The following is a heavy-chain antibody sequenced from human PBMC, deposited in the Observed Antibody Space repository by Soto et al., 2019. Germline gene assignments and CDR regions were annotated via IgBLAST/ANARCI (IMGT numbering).Heavy chain of an antibody. CDR1: GGSLRDNY. CDR3: AGGGNIVRGLAAPFDY. J-gene: IGHJ4*02. Sequence: QVQLQQWGAGLLKPSETLSLSCGVSGGSLRDNYWSWIRQAPGKGLEWIGEINHYGTINYTPSLSSRVIISVDTSNNQGSLELASVTAADTAVYFCAGGGNIVRGLAAPFDYWGRGTLVTVS. D-gene: IGHD2-21*01. V-gene: IGHV4-34*01. CDR2: INHYGTI.